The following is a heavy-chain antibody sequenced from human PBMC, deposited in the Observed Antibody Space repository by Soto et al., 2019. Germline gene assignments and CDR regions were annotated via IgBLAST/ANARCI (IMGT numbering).Heavy chain of an antibody. J-gene: IGHJ6*02. CDR2: INHSGST. CDR1: GGSFSGYY. V-gene: IGHV4-34*01. Sequence: PSETLSLTCAVYGGSFSGYYWSWIRQPPGKGLEWIGEINHSGSTNYNPSLKSRVTISVDTSKNQFSLKLSSVTAADTAVYHCARDRQSEIVAMLASNGMDVWGQGTTVTVSS. D-gene: IGHD5-12*01. CDR3: ARDRQSEIVAMLASNGMDV.